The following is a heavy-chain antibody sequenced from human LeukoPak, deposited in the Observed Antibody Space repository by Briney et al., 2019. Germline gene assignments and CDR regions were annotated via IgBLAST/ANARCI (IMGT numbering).Heavy chain of an antibody. CDR3: ARGDGDYSCDY. CDR1: GGTFSSYA. V-gene: IGHV1-69*13. J-gene: IGHJ4*02. D-gene: IGHD4-17*01. Sequence: ASVKVSCKASGGTFSSYAISWVRQAPGQGLEWMGGIIPIFGTANYAQKFQGRVTITADESTSTAYMEPSSLRSEDTAVYYCARGDGDYSCDYWGQGTLVTVSS. CDR2: IIPIFGTA.